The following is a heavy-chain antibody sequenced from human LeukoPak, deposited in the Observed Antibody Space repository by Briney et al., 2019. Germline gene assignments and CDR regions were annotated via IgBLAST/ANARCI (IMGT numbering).Heavy chain of an antibody. D-gene: IGHD5-12*01. CDR3: AKWGGYGEYI. CDR2: IRYDGSNK. CDR1: GFAFSASG. J-gene: IGHJ3*02. Sequence: GGSLRLSCAASGFAFSASGMHWVRQAPGKGLDWVAFIRYDGSNKYYADSVKGRFTISRDNSKNTLYLQMNSLRAEDTAVYYCAKWGGYGEYIWGQGTVVTVSS. V-gene: IGHV3-30*02.